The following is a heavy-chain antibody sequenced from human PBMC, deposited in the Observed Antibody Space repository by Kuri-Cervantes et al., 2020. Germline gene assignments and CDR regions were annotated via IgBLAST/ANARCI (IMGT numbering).Heavy chain of an antibody. V-gene: IGHV3-11*01. CDR3: ARDLPRGGGGPWFDP. CDR1: GFTFSDYY. CDR2: ISSSGSTI. J-gene: IGHJ5*02. Sequence: LSLTCAASGFTFSDYYMSWIRQAPGKGLEWVSYISSSGSTIYYADSVKGRFTISRDNAKNSLYLQINSLRAEDTAVYYCARDLPRGGGGPWFDPWGQGALVTVSS. D-gene: IGHD2-15*01.